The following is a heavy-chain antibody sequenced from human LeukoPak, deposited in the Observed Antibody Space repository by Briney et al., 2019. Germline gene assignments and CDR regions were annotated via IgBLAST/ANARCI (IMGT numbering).Heavy chain of an antibody. V-gene: IGHV1-8*01. CDR2: MNPNSGNT. CDR1: GYTFTSYD. Sequence: GASVKVSCKASGYTFTSYDINWVRQATGQGLEWMGWMNPNSGNTGYAQKFQGRVTMTRDTSVSTAYMELSSLRSEDTAVYYCARRADYYDSSCYQHWGLGTLVTVSS. D-gene: IGHD3-22*01. CDR3: ARRADYYDSSCYQH. J-gene: IGHJ4*02.